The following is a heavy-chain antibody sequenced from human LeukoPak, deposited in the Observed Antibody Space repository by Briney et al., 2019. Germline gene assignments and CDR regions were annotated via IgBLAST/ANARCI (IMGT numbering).Heavy chain of an antibody. CDR2: INPNSGGT. Sequence: ASVKVFCRASGYTFTGYYMHWVRQAPGQGLEWMVWINPNSGGTNYAQKFQGRVTITRNTSIGTAYMELSSLRSEDTAVYYCARTTSGSSWYGYYYYYMDVWGKGTTVTVSS. V-gene: IGHV1-2*02. J-gene: IGHJ6*03. D-gene: IGHD6-13*01. CDR3: ARTTSGSSWYGYYYYYMDV. CDR1: GYTFTGYY.